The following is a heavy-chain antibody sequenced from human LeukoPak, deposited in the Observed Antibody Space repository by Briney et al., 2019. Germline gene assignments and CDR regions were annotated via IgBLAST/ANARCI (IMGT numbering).Heavy chain of an antibody. CDR2: IYTSGST. J-gene: IGHJ4*02. CDR3: ANSIDFDYGDYYFDY. CDR1: GGSISSGSYY. D-gene: IGHD4-17*01. V-gene: IGHV4-61*02. Sequence: SETLSLTCTVSGGSISSGSYYWSWIRQPAGKGLEWIGRIYTSGSTNYNPSLKSRVTISLDTSKNQSSLELSSVTAADTAVYYCANSIDFDYGDYYFDYWGQGALVTISS.